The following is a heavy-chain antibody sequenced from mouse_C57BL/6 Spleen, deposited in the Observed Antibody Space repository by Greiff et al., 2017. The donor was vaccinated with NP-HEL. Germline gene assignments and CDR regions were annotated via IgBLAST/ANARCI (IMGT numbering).Heavy chain of an antibody. D-gene: IGHD2-1*01. Sequence: DVHLVESGPGLVKPSQSLSLTCSVTGYSITSGYYWNWIRQFPGNKLEWMGYISYDGSNNYNPSLKNRISITRDTSKNQFFLKLNSVTTEDTATYYCARFGNSYYFDYWGQGTTLTVSS. CDR1: GYSITSGYY. J-gene: IGHJ2*01. CDR2: ISYDGSN. CDR3: ARFGNSYYFDY. V-gene: IGHV3-6*01.